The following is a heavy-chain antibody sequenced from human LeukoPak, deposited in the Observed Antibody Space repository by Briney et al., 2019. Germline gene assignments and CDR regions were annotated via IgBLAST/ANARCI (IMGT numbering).Heavy chain of an antibody. Sequence: PLETLSLTRTVSDGSISNYYWRWIRQPPERGLEWIGNIYYTGNTNYSPSLKSRVTISLDTSTNQFSLRVTSVTAADTAVYYCARHLRFGNSWYIDYWSQGVLVTVSS. CDR2: IYYTGNT. CDR1: DGSISNYY. CDR3: ARHLRFGNSWYIDY. D-gene: IGHD6-13*01. J-gene: IGHJ4*02. V-gene: IGHV4-59*08.